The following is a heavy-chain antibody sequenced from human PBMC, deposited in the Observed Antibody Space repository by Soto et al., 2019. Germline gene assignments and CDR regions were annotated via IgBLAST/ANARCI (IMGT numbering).Heavy chain of an antibody. Sequence: QVQLVQSGAEVKKPGASVKVSCQASGYTFTGDYMHWVRQAPGQGLEWLGRINPNSGVTNYAQNFEGRVTMTRDTSTSTAYMEMSWLTFDDTAVYFCARDFNYYTIDVWGQGTTVTVSS. V-gene: IGHV1-2*02. CDR1: GYTFTGDY. CDR2: INPNSGVT. CDR3: ARDFNYYTIDV. J-gene: IGHJ6*02.